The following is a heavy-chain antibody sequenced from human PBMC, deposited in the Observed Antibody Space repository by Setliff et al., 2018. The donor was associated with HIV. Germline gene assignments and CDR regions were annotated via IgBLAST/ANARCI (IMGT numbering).Heavy chain of an antibody. CDR2: ISGYNGNT. D-gene: IGHD1-26*01. Sequence: ASVKVSCKASGYNFINNGISWVRQAPGQGLEWMAWISGYNGNTNYAPKFQGRVTLTTDTSTSTSYMELRSLRSDDTAVYYCARGSGSYSLRSMDVWGKGTTVTVSS. V-gene: IGHV1-18*01. CDR3: ARGSGSYSLRSMDV. CDR1: GYNFINNG. J-gene: IGHJ6*03.